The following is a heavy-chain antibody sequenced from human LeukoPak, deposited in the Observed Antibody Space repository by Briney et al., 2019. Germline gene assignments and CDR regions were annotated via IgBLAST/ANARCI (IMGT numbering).Heavy chain of an antibody. CDR3: ARDLFEEGRGLLPFDY. V-gene: IGHV3-48*04. J-gene: IGHJ4*02. CDR1: GFTFSSYS. D-gene: IGHD1-26*01. CDR2: ISSSSSTI. Sequence: PGGSLRLSCAASGFTFSSYSMNWVRQAPGKGLEWVSYISSSSSTIYYADSVKGRFTISRDNAKNSLYLQMNSLRAEDTAVYYCARDLFEEGRGLLPFDYWGQGTLVTVSS.